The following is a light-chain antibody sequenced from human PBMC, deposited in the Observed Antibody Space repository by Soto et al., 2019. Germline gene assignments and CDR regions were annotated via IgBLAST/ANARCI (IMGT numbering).Light chain of an antibody. CDR3: QHFKSFPIT. Sequence: SQMTHSPSSLSASLGDIVTITGRATQSISSYLNWYQQKPGKAPKLLIYDASALPRGVPSRFSGSGSGTDFTLTISSLQPEDFATYYCQHFKSFPITFGQGTRLEIK. V-gene: IGKV1-39*01. J-gene: IGKJ5*01. CDR2: DAS. CDR1: QSISSY.